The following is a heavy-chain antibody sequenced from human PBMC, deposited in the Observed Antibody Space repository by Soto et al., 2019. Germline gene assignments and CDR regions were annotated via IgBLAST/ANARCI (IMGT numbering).Heavy chain of an antibody. D-gene: IGHD3-3*01. CDR2: ISSSSNTI. CDR3: ARVIWSGYLTSDY. CDR1: GFTFSTSS. Sequence: EVQLVESGGGLGQPGGSLRLSCVVSGFTFSTSSMNWVRQAPGKGLEWVSYISSSSNTIYADSEKGRFTISRDNAKNSLYLQMNSLRDEDTAVYYCARVIWSGYLTSDYWGQGTLVTVSS. V-gene: IGHV3-48*02. J-gene: IGHJ4*02.